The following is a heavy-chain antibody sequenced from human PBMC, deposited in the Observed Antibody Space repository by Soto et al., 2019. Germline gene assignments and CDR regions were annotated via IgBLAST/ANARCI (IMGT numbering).Heavy chain of an antibody. J-gene: IGHJ6*02. CDR1: GFTFSSYS. CDR2: ISSSSSYI. V-gene: IGHV3-21*01. Sequence: GGSLRLSCAASGFTFSSYSMNWVRQAPGKGLEWVSSISSSSSYIYYADSVKGRFTISRDNAKNSLYLQMNSLRAEDTAVYYCARYPDILTDPTEYYYGMDVWGQGTTVTVSS. CDR3: ARYPDILTDPTEYYYGMDV. D-gene: IGHD3-9*01.